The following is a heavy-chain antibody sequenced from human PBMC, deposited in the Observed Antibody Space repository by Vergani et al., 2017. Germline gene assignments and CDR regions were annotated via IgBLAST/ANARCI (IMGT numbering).Heavy chain of an antibody. Sequence: VQLVESGGGLVQPGGSLRLSCTASGFTFSNYWMQWVRQAPGKGLMWVSRITSDGDSTSYADSVKGRFTISRDNAKNTLYLQMDSLGAEDTAVYYCARNGWELLDYFYYMDVWGKGTTVTVSS. D-gene: IGHD1-26*01. V-gene: IGHV3-74*01. CDR2: ITSDGDST. CDR1: GFTFSNYW. CDR3: ARNGWELLDYFYYMDV. J-gene: IGHJ6*03.